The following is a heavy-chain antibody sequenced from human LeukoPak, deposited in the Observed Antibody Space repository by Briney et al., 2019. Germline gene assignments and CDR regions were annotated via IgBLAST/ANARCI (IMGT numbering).Heavy chain of an antibody. CDR3: AREGAVAGFDY. CDR1: GGSISSYY. Sequence: SETLSLTCTVSGGSISSYYWNWIRQPPGKGLEWIGYIHYSGSSNNNPSLKSRVTISADTSKNQFSLRLSSVTAADTAVYYCAREGAVAGFDYWGQGTLVTVSS. V-gene: IGHV4-59*01. J-gene: IGHJ4*02. CDR2: IHYSGSS. D-gene: IGHD6-19*01.